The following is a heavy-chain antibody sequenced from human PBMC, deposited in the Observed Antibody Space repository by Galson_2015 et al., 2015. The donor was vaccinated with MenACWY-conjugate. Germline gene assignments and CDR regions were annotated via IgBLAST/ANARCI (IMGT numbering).Heavy chain of an antibody. V-gene: IGHV4-4*02. CDR3: ARGNYYVSGTYYKSANFDY. CDR1: GGSISINYW. CDR2: IYHSGST. Sequence: ETLSLTCAVPGGSISINYWWTWVRQPPGKGLEWIGEIYHSGSTNYNPSLKSRLTVSVDKSKNQFSLKLSSVTAADTAVYYCARGNYYVSGTYYKSANFDYWGQGSLVTVSS. D-gene: IGHD3-10*01. J-gene: IGHJ4*02.